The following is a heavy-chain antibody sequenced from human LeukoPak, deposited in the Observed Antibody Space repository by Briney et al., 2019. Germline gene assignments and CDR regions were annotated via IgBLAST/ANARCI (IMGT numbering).Heavy chain of an antibody. CDR3: AKTRRLTIDY. D-gene: IGHD5-24*01. V-gene: IGHV3-30*18. Sequence: GGSLRLSCAASGFTLSSYGMHWVRQAPGKGLEWVAVISYDGSNKYYADSVKGRFTISRDNSKNTLYLQMNSLRAEDTAVYYCAKTRRLTIDYWGQGTLVTVSS. CDR2: ISYDGSNK. CDR1: GFTLSSYG. J-gene: IGHJ4*02.